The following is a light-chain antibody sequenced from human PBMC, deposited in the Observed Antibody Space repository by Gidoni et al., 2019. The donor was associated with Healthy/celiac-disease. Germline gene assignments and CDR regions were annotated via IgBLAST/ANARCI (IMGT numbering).Light chain of an antibody. CDR3: QSADSSGTYV. J-gene: IGLJ1*01. CDR1: ALPKQY. Sequence: YELTQPPSVSVTPGQTARITCSGDALPKQYAYWYQQKPGQAPVLVIYKDSERPSGIPERFSGSSSGTTVTLTISGVQAEDEADYYCQSADSSGTYVFGTGTKVTVL. V-gene: IGLV3-25*02. CDR2: KDS.